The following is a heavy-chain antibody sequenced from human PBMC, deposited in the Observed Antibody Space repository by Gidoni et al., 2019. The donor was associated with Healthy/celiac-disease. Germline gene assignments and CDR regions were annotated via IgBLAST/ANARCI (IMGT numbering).Heavy chain of an antibody. D-gene: IGHD6-13*01. CDR2: T. J-gene: IGHJ6*02. Sequence: TYYNPSLKSRVTISVDTSKNQFSLKLSSVTAADTAVYYCHRGSSRGGPSYYYYYYGMDVWGQGTTVTVSS. CDR3: HRGSSRGGPSYYYYYYGMDV. V-gene: IGHV4-39*01.